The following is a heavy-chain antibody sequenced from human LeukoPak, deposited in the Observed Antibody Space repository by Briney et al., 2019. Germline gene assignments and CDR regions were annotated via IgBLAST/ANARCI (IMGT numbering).Heavy chain of an antibody. D-gene: IGHD1-14*01. CDR2: IGHNGTT. J-gene: IGHJ4*02. CDR1: GGFFSDYN. Sequence: PSETLSVTCAVYGGFFSDYNWTWIRQPPGKGLEWIGEIGHNGTTNYNPSLKGRVTISLDTSKNQFSLKLTSVTAADTAVYYCARPSGGTPFKRFDYWGEGTLVTVSS. CDR3: ARPSGGTPFKRFDY. V-gene: IGHV4-34*01.